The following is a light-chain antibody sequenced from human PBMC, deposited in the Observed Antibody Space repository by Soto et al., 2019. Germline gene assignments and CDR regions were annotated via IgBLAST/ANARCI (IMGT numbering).Light chain of an antibody. V-gene: IGKV3-11*01. CDR1: QSVSSN. Sequence: EIVMTQSPATLSVSPGERATLSCSASQSVSSNWAWYHQKPGQAPTLLIYYASNRATGIPARFSGSGSGTDFTLTISSLVHEDVAVYYCQQRSNWPPITFGQGTKVDI. CDR2: YAS. CDR3: QQRSNWPPIT. J-gene: IGKJ1*01.